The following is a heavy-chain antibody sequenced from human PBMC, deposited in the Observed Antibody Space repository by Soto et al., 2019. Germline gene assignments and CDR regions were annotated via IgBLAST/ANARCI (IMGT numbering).Heavy chain of an antibody. J-gene: IGHJ6*03. CDR1: GFTFSSYG. CDR2: IWYDGSSK. V-gene: IGHV3-33*01. D-gene: IGHD5-12*01. CDR3: ARDPATSGYYYYMDV. Sequence: PGGSLRLSCAASGFTFSSYGMHWVRQAPGKGLEWVAVIWYDGSSKYYADSVKGRLTISRDNSKNTLYLQMNSLRAEDTAVYYCARDPATSGYYYYMDVWGKGTTVTVSS.